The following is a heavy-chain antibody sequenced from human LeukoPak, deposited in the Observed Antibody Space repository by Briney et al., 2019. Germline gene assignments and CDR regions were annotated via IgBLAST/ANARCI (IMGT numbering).Heavy chain of an antibody. J-gene: IGHJ4*02. Sequence: ASVKVSCKASGYTFTNHAMHWVRQAPGQGLEWMGWIDTANGNTKYLQKFQGRVTITADESTSTAYMELSSLRSEDTAVYYCAREGDSSGYYCWGQGTLVTVSS. CDR2: IDTANGNT. CDR1: GYTFTNHA. CDR3: AREGDSSGYYC. V-gene: IGHV1-3*04. D-gene: IGHD3-22*01.